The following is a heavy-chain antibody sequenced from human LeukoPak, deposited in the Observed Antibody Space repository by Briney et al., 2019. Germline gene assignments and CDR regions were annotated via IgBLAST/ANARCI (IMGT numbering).Heavy chain of an antibody. Sequence: GGSLRLSCAASGFTFDDYAMHWVRQAPGKGLEWVSGISWNSGSIGYADSVKGRFTISRDNAKNSLYLQMNSLRAEDTALYYCAKAGYSSSWYTYFQHWGQGTLVTVSS. V-gene: IGHV3-9*01. CDR2: ISWNSGSI. CDR3: AKAGYSSSWYTYFQH. CDR1: GFTFDDYA. D-gene: IGHD6-13*01. J-gene: IGHJ1*01.